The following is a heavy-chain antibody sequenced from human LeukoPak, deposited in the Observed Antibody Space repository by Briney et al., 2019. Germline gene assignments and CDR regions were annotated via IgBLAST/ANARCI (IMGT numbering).Heavy chain of an antibody. CDR2: INPSGGST. J-gene: IGHJ4*02. V-gene: IGHV1-46*01. D-gene: IGHD3-3*01. Sequence: GASVKVSCKASGYTFTSYYMHWVRQAPGQGLEWMGIINPSGGSTSYAQKFQGRVTMTTDTSTSTAYMELRSLRSDDTAVYYCARGPSGDFWSGYSADILDYWGQGTLVTVSS. CDR3: ARGPSGDFWSGYSADILDY. CDR1: GYTFTSYY.